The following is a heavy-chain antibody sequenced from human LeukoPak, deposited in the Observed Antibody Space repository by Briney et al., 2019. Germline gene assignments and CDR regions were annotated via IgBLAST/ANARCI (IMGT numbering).Heavy chain of an antibody. CDR1: GCRFTNYW. J-gene: IGHJ6*02. CDR3: ARLIGGWHSNYAMDV. D-gene: IGHD6-19*01. Sequence: LGESLKISCKGSGCRFTNYWIGWVRQMPGKGLEWMGIIYPGDSDTRYSLSFQGQVTISADKSISTAYLHWSTLKASDSAMYYCARLIGGWHSNYAMDVWGQGPTVTVSS. V-gene: IGHV5-51*01. CDR2: IYPGDSDT.